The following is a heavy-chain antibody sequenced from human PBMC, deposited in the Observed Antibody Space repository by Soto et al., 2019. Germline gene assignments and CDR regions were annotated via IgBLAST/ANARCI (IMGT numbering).Heavy chain of an antibody. CDR3: ARSMDYYDSSFDY. Sequence: KSSETLSLTCTVSGGSISSYYRSWIRQPPGKGLEWIGYIYYSGSTNYNPSLKSRVTISVDTSKNQFSLKLSSVTAADTAVYYCARSMDYYDSSFDYWGQGTLVTVSS. D-gene: IGHD3-22*01. CDR1: GGSISSYY. J-gene: IGHJ4*02. V-gene: IGHV4-59*01. CDR2: IYYSGST.